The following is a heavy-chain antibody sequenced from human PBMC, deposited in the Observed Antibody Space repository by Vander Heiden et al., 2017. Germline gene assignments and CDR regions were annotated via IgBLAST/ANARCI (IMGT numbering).Heavy chain of an antibody. V-gene: IGHV3-48*01. CDR2: IGTSSSNI. CDR3: ARRVVGAPRAFDI. Sequence: EVQLVESGGGLVQPGGSLRLSCAASGFPFSSYSMNWVRQAPGKGLEWVSYIGTSSSNIYYADSVKGRFTISRDNAKNSLYLQMNSLRAEDTAVYYCARRVVGAPRAFDIWGQGTMVTVSS. J-gene: IGHJ3*02. D-gene: IGHD1-26*01. CDR1: GFPFSSYS.